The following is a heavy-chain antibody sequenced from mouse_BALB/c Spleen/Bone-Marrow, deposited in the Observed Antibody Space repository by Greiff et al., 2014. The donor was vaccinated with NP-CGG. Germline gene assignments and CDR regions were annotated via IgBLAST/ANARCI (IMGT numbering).Heavy chain of an antibody. V-gene: IGHV5-2*01. CDR1: EYEFPSHD. Sequence: EVQVVESGGGLVQPGESLKLSCESNEYEFPSHDMSWVRKTPEKRLELVAAINSDGGSTYYPDTMERRFIISRDNTKKTLYLQMSSLRSEDTALYYCASPLLWVRRAWFAYWGQGTLVTVSA. D-gene: IGHD2-14*01. J-gene: IGHJ3*01. CDR2: INSDGGST. CDR3: ASPLLWVRRAWFAY.